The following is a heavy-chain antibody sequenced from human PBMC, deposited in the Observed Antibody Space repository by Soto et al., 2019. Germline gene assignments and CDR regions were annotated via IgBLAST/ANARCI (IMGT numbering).Heavy chain of an antibody. Sequence: PGGSLRLSCAASGFTFSSYSMNWVRQAPGKGLEWVSSISSSSSYIYYADSVKGRFTISRDNAKNSLYLQMNSLRAEDTAVYYCARVTDYYGSREAFDIWGQGTMVTVSS. J-gene: IGHJ3*02. D-gene: IGHD3-22*01. CDR1: GFTFSSYS. CDR3: ARVTDYYGSREAFDI. V-gene: IGHV3-21*01. CDR2: ISSSSSYI.